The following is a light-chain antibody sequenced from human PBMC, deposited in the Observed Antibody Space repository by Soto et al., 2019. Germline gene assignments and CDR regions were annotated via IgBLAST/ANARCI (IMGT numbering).Light chain of an antibody. Sequence: EIVMTQSPATLSVYPGERATLSCRASQSVSSNLAWYQQKPGQAPSLLIYGASTRATGTPARFSGSGSGTEFTLTISSLQSEDFAVYYCQQYGSSGTFGQGTKVDIK. CDR1: QSVSSN. CDR2: GAS. V-gene: IGKV3-15*01. J-gene: IGKJ1*01. CDR3: QQYGSSGT.